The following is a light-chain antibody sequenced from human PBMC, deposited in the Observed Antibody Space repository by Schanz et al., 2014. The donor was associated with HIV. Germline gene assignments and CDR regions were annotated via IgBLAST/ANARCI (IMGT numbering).Light chain of an antibody. Sequence: EIVLTQSPATLSLSPGERATLSCRASQSVSSYLAWYQQKPGQAPRLLIYGASNRATGIPARFSGSGSGTDFTLTISSLQSEDFAVYYCHQYHNWPYTFGQGTKLELK. CDR1: QSVSSY. CDR2: GAS. V-gene: IGKV3-11*01. CDR3: HQYHNWPYT. J-gene: IGKJ2*01.